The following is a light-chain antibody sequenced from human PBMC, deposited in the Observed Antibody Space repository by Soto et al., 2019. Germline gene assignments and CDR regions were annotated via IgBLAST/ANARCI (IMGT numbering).Light chain of an antibody. J-gene: IGKJ4*01. CDR1: RSLNNN. CDR2: GAS. CDR3: QQYNNWPLT. V-gene: IGKV3-15*01. Sequence: EIVMTQSPATLSVSPGERATLSCRGSRSLNNNLAWYQQKPGQAPRLLIYGASARATGIPARFSGSGSGTEFTLTISSLQSEDFAVYYCQQYNNWPLTFGEGTKVEIK.